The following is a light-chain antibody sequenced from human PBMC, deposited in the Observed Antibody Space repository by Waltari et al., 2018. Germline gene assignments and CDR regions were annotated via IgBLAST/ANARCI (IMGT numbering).Light chain of an antibody. Sequence: QSVLTQPPSVSGAPGQRVTISCTGSSSNIGAGYDVHWYQQLPGTAPKLLIYDDATRPSGVPDRFSGSKSGTSASLAITGLQAEDEADYYGHSYDTTLRGGVFGGGTKLTVL. J-gene: IGLJ3*02. V-gene: IGLV1-40*01. CDR3: HSYDTTLRGGV. CDR1: SSNIGAGYD. CDR2: DDA.